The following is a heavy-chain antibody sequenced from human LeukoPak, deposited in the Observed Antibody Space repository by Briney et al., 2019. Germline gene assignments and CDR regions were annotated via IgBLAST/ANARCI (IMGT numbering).Heavy chain of an antibody. V-gene: IGHV4-39*01. D-gene: IGHD5-18*01. Sequence: SETLSLTCTVSGGSISSSSYYWGWIRQPPGKGLEWIGSIYYSGSTYYNPSLKSRVTISGDTSKNQFSLKLSSVTAADTAVYYCARHASYVDTAMVYGGDFDYWGQGTLVTVSS. CDR2: IYYSGST. CDR1: GGSISSSSYY. CDR3: ARHASYVDTAMVYGGDFDY. J-gene: IGHJ4*02.